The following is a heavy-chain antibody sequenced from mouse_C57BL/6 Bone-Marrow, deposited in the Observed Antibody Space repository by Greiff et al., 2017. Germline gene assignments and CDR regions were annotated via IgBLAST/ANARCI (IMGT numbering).Heavy chain of an antibody. Sequence: QVHVKQPGAELVRPGSSVKLSCKASGYTFTSYWMDWVKQRPGQGLEWIGNIYPSDSETHYNQKFKDKATLTVDKSSSTAYMQLSSLTSEDSAVYYCARGGNYYGSSCRFAYWGQGTLVTVSA. CDR1: GYTFTSYW. D-gene: IGHD1-1*01. CDR3: ARGGNYYGSSCRFAY. CDR2: IYPSDSET. V-gene: IGHV1-61*01. J-gene: IGHJ3*01.